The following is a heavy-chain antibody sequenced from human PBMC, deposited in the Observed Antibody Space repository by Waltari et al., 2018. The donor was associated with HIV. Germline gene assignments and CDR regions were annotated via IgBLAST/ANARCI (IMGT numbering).Heavy chain of an antibody. CDR1: GVSVGCSTW. J-gene: IGHJ4*02. CDR3: ARVDRNAWYKYFDY. CDR2: IHHSGRR. D-gene: IGHD1-20*01. Sequence: QLEVLGPGLVKPSGTLSLTCLVYGVSVGCSTWWGWPRQSAGKGLEWIGEIHHSGRRNFHPSLKSRATISLDPSKSHFSLKLTSMTAADTAVYYCARVDRNAWYKYFDYWSQGSLVTVSS. V-gene: IGHV4-4*02.